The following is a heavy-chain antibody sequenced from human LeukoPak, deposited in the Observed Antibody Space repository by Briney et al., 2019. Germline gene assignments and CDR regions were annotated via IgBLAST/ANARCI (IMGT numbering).Heavy chain of an antibody. V-gene: IGHV4-34*01. CDR2: INHSGST. D-gene: IGHD5-12*01. Sequence: SETLSLTCAVYGGSFSGYYWSWIRQPPEKGLEWIGEINHSGSTNYNPSLKSRVAISVDTSKNQFSLKLSSVTAADTAVYYCARGSSRGYSGYDDYYGMDVWGQGTTVTVSS. J-gene: IGHJ6*02. CDR1: GGSFSGYY. CDR3: ARGSSRGYSGYDDYYGMDV.